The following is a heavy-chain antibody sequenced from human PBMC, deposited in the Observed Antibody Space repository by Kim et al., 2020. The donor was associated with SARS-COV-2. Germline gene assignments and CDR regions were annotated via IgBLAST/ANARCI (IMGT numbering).Heavy chain of an antibody. J-gene: IGHJ4*02. Sequence: GGSLRLSCAASGFTFSSYEMNWVRQAPGKGLEWVSYISSSGSTIYYADSVKGRFTISRDNAKNSLYLQMNSLRADDTAVYYCAREGYYDSSGYYNWGQGTLVTVSS. D-gene: IGHD3-22*01. CDR3: AREGYYDSSGYYN. CDR2: ISSSGSTI. CDR1: GFTFSSYE. V-gene: IGHV3-48*03.